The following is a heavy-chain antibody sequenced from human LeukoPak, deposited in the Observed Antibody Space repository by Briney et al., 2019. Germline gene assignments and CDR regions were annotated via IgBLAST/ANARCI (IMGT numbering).Heavy chain of an antibody. Sequence: SETLSLTCDVSGDSISYHYYYWDWIRQPPGKGLEWIGTVYYTGNTYYNPSLKSRVAISVDTSKNQFSLQLTSVTAADTAVYYCARLKAMAGHRGGFDFWGRGTMVTVSS. D-gene: IGHD6-19*01. CDR1: GDSISYHYYY. CDR2: VYYTGNT. V-gene: IGHV4-39*01. J-gene: IGHJ3*01. CDR3: ARLKAMAGHRGGFDF.